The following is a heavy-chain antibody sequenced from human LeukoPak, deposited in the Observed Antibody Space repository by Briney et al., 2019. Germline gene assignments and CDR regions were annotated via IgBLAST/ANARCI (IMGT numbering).Heavy chain of an antibody. CDR2: ISYDGSNK. J-gene: IGHJ5*02. CDR1: GFTFSSYG. CDR3: AKEGGYDILTGYYNWFDP. D-gene: IGHD3-9*01. Sequence: GGSLRLSCAASGFTFSSYGMHWVRQAPGKGLEWVAVISYDGSNKYYADSVKGRFTISRDNSKNTLYLQMNSLRAEDTAVYYCAKEGGYDILTGYYNWFDPWGQGTLVTVSS. V-gene: IGHV3-30*18.